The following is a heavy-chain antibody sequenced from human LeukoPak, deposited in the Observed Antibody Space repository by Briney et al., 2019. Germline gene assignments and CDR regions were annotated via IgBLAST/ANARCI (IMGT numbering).Heavy chain of an antibody. Sequence: SSETLSLTCTVSGGSISSSSYYWGWIRQPPGKGLEWIGYIYYSGSTNYNPSLKSRVTISVDTSKNQFSLKLSSVTAADTAVYYCARRSANGSGGFSNDYWGQGTLVTVSS. CDR3: ARRSANGSGGFSNDY. J-gene: IGHJ4*02. D-gene: IGHD3-10*01. V-gene: IGHV4-61*05. CDR1: GGSISSSSYY. CDR2: IYYSGST.